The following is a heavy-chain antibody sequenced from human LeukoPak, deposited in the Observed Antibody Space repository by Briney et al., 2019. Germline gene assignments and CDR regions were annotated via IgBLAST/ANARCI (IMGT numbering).Heavy chain of an antibody. V-gene: IGHV1-69*04. CDR2: IIPILGIA. CDR3: ASGNPNEGPHSYLEF. CDR1: GGTFSSYA. J-gene: IGHJ4*02. Sequence: GASVKVSCKASGGTFSSYAISWVRQAPGQGLEWMGRIIPILGIANYAQKFQGRVTITADKSTSTAYMELSSLRSEDTAVYYCASGNPNEGPHSYLEFWGQGTLLTVSS. D-gene: IGHD1-1*01.